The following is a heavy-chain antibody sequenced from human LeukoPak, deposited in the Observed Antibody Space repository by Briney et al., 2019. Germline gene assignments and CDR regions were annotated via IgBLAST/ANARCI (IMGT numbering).Heavy chain of an antibody. CDR1: GGSFSGYY. V-gene: IGHV4-34*01. D-gene: IGHD3-22*01. J-gene: IGHJ4*02. CDR2: INHSGST. Sequence: SETLSLTCAVYGGSFSGYYWSWIRQPPGKGLEWIGEINHSGSTNYNPSLKSRVTISVDTSKNQFSLKLSSVTAADTAVYYCARHRQSEYYYDSSGHFLWGQGTLVTVSS. CDR3: ARHRQSEYYYDSSGHFL.